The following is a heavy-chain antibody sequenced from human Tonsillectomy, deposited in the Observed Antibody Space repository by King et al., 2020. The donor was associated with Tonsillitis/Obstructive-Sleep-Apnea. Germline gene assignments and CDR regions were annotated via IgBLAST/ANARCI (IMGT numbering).Heavy chain of an antibody. V-gene: IGHV5-10-1*03. Sequence: VQLVESGAEVKKPGESLRISCKGSGYTFTNYWINWVRQMPGKGLEWMGTIDPSDSYTNYSPSFQGHVTISAEKSVSTAYLQWSSLKASDTAMYYCASHTGYSNAYRYGMDVWGQGTTVTVSS. D-gene: IGHD3-16*01. J-gene: IGHJ6*02. CDR1: GYTFTNYW. CDR2: IDPSDSYT. CDR3: ASHTGYSNAYRYGMDV.